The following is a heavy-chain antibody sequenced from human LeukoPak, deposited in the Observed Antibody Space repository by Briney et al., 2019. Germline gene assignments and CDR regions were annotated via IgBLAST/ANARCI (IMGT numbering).Heavy chain of an antibody. D-gene: IGHD2-2*01. J-gene: IGHJ4*02. V-gene: IGHV3-30*18. Sequence: GGSLRLTCAASGFTFSSYGMRWVRQAPGKGLEWVAVISYDGSNKYYADSVKGRFTISRDNSKNTLCLQMNSLRAEDTAVCYCAKDLGPAANYYFDYWGQGTLVTVSS. CDR2: ISYDGSNK. CDR3: AKDLGPAANYYFDY. CDR1: GFTFSSYG.